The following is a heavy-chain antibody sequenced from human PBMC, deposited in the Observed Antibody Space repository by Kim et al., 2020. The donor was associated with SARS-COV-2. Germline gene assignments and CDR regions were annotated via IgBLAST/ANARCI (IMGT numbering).Heavy chain of an antibody. V-gene: IGHV4-34*01. J-gene: IGHJ4*02. CDR3: ARATRVLYGYYPDY. Sequence: SETLSLTCAVYGGSFSGYYWSWIRQPPGKGLEWIGEINHSGSTNYNPSLKSRVTISVDTSKNQFSLKLSSVTAADTAVYYCARATRVLYGYYPDYWGQGTLVTVSS. CDR1: GGSFSGYY. CDR2: INHSGST. D-gene: IGHD4-17*01.